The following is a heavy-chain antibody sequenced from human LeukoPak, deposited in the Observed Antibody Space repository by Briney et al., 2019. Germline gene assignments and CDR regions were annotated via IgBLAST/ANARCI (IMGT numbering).Heavy chain of an antibody. CDR1: GFTFSSYG. CDR3: ARDPDPGIAVTG. V-gene: IGHV3-30*03. D-gene: IGHD6-13*01. Sequence: GRSLRLSCAASGFTFSSYGMHWVRQAPGKGLEWVAVISYDGSNKYYADSVKGRFTISRDNSKNTLYLQMNSLRAEDTAVYYCARDPDPGIAVTGWGQGTLVTVSS. J-gene: IGHJ4*02. CDR2: ISYDGSNK.